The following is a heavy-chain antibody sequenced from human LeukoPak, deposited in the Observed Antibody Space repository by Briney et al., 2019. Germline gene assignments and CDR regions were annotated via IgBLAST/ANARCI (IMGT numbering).Heavy chain of an antibody. CDR2: TSGSGGST. Sequence: GGSLRLSCAASGFTFSSYAMSWVRQAPGKGLEWVSATSGSGGSTYYGDSVKGRFTISRDNSKNTLYLQMNSLRAEDTAVYFCASRENNYGLGDWGQGTLVTVSS. CDR3: ASRENNYGLGD. J-gene: IGHJ1*01. D-gene: IGHD3-10*01. CDR1: GFTFSSYA. V-gene: IGHV3-23*01.